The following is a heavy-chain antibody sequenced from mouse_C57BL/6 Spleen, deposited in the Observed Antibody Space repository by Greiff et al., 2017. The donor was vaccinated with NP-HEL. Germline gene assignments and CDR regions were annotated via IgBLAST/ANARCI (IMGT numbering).Heavy chain of an antibody. Sequence: VQLQQSGPELVKPGASVKISCKASGYAFSSSWMNWVKQRPGKGLEWIGRIYPGDGDTNYNGKFKGKATLTADKSSSTAYMQLSSLTSEDSAVYFCARHEGDYYGSSYAMDYWGQGTSVTVSS. D-gene: IGHD1-1*01. CDR2: IYPGDGDT. CDR1: GYAFSSSW. J-gene: IGHJ4*01. V-gene: IGHV1-82*01. CDR3: ARHEGDYYGSSYAMDY.